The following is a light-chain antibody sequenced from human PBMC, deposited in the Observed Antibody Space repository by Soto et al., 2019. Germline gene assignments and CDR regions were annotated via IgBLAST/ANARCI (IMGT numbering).Light chain of an antibody. Sequence: EIVMTQSPATRSVSPGERATLSGRASQSVNIYLAWYQQKPGQAPRLLIFGASSRATGIPARFSGSGSGTEFNLTISSLQSEDFAFYFCQQYDDWLRLTFGGGTQVEIK. V-gene: IGKV3D-15*01. CDR3: QQYDDWLRLT. CDR1: QSVNIY. CDR2: GAS. J-gene: IGKJ4*01.